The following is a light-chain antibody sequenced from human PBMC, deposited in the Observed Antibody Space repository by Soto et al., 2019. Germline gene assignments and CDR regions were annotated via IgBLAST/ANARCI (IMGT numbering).Light chain of an antibody. CDR1: QSISNW. V-gene: IGKV1-5*01. CDR3: QQYNSYPIT. CDR2: HAS. Sequence: IQLTQSPSTLPASVGDRVTLTCRASQSISNWLAWYQQKPGTAPKLLIYHASILETAVPSRFSGNGFGTEFTLTISSLQPGDFATYYCQQYNSYPITFGQGTRLEIK. J-gene: IGKJ5*01.